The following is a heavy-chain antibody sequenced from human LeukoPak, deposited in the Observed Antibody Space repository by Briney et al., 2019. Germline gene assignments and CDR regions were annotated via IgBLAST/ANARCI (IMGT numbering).Heavy chain of an antibody. J-gene: IGHJ4*02. Sequence: SETLSLTCTVSGGSISSSSYYWGWIRQPPGKGLEWIGRIYYSGSTYYNPSLKSRVTISVDTSKNQFSLKLSSVTAADTAVYYCARRRAAAPFDYWGQGTLVTVSS. V-gene: IGHV4-39*01. CDR3: ARRRAAAPFDY. CDR2: IYYSGST. CDR1: GGSISSSSYY. D-gene: IGHD2-2*01.